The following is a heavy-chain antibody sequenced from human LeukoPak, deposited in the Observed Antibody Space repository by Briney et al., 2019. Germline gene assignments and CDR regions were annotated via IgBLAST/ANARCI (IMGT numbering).Heavy chain of an antibody. CDR2: ISSSSSYI. CDR3: ARGGQHTMVGATDLDC. V-gene: IGHV3-21*01. CDR1: GFTFSSYS. J-gene: IGHJ4*02. Sequence: GGSLRLSCAASGFTFSSYSMNWVRQAPGKGLEWVSSISSSSSYIYYADSVKGRFTISRDNAKNSLYLQMNSLRAEDTAVYYCARGGQHTMVGATDLDCLGRGTLVTVSS. D-gene: IGHD1-26*01.